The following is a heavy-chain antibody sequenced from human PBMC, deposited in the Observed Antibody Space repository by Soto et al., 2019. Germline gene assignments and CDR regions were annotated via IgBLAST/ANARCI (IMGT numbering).Heavy chain of an antibody. J-gene: IGHJ5*02. CDR1: GFTFSHHW. V-gene: IGHV3-74*01. CDR3: ARDRGYNYGSAFDP. D-gene: IGHD5-18*01. CDR2: INGDESTT. Sequence: GGSLRLSCAASGFTFSHHWMHWVRQSPGKGLVWVSRINGDESTTDYADSVQGRFTISRDNTKNTLFLQMNSLRDEDTAVYYCARDRGYNYGSAFDPWSQGTLVTVSS.